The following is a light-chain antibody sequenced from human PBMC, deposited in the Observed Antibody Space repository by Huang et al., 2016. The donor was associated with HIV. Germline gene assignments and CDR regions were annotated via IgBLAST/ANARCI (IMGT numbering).Light chain of an antibody. V-gene: IGKV3-15*01. Sequence: EIVMTQSPATLSVSPGARATLSCRASQSVSSNLAWYQQKPGQAPRLLIYGASTRATWIPARFSGSGSGTDFTLTISSLQSEDFAVYYCQQYNNWPYTFGQGTKLEIK. J-gene: IGKJ2*01. CDR2: GAS. CDR1: QSVSSN. CDR3: QQYNNWPYT.